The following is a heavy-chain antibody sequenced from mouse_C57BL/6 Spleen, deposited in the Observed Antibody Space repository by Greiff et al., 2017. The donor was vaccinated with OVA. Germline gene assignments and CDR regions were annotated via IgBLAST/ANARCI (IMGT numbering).Heavy chain of an antibody. CDR1: GFTFSSYA. D-gene: IGHD2-1*01. CDR2: ISSGGDYI. J-gene: IGHJ1*03. CDR3: TRDLGYGNYEWYFDV. V-gene: IGHV5-9-1*02. Sequence: EVKVVESGEGLVKPGGSLKLSCAASGFTFSSYAMSWVRQTPEKRLEWVAYISSGGDYIYYADTVKGRFTISRDNARNTLYLQMSSLKSEDTAMYYCTRDLGYGNYEWYFDVWGTGTTVTVSS.